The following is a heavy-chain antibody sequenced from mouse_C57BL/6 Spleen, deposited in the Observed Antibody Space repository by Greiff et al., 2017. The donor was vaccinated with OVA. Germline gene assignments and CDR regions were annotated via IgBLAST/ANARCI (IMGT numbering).Heavy chain of an antibody. CDR3: ARERKGLGGDAMDY. D-gene: IGHD4-1*01. CDR1: GFTFSSYA. Sequence: EVHLVESGGGLVKPGGSLKLSCAASGFTFSSYALSWVRQTPEKRLEWVATISAGGSYTYYPDTVQVRFTISRDKAKNKLYLQMSEMKSEDTAMYYCARERKGLGGDAMDYWGQGTAGTVSS. CDR2: ISAGGSYT. V-gene: IGHV5-4*01. J-gene: IGHJ4*01.